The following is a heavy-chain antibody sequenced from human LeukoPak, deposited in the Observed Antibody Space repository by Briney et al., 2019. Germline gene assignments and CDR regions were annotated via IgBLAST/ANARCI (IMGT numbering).Heavy chain of an antibody. Sequence: GASVKVSCKASGYTFTGYYMYWVRQAPGQGLEWMGRINPNSGGTNYAQKFQGRATMTRDTSISTAYMELSRLRSDDTAVYYCARGRVRRCGGNLQYWGQGTLVTVSS. J-gene: IGHJ4*02. CDR2: INPNSGGT. D-gene: IGHD2-15*01. V-gene: IGHV1-2*06. CDR3: ARGRVRRCGGNLQY. CDR1: GYTFTGYY.